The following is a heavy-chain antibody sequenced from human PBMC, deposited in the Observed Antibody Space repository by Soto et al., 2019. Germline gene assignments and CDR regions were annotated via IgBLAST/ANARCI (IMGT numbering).Heavy chain of an antibody. CDR2: VNHGGST. V-gene: IGHV4-34*01. Sequence: PSETLSLTCAVSGGAFSGFFWGWIRQPPGKGLEWIGEVNHGGSTNYNPALKSRAPISSDTSKNHISLTVRYVTAADTAVYYCARAAVAAGGPFDKWGQGALVTVSS. J-gene: IGHJ4*02. CDR1: GGAFSGFF. D-gene: IGHD2-15*01. CDR3: ARAAVAAGGPFDK.